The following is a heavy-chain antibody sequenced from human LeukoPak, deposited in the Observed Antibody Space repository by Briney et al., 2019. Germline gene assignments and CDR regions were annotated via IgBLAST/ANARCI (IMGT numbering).Heavy chain of an antibody. V-gene: IGHV3-21*01. CDR3: ARGGAYISAVAGTLDY. D-gene: IGHD6-19*01. CDR1: GFTFSSYS. Sequence: PGGSLRLSCAASGFTFSSYSMNWVRQAPGKGLEWVSSISSSSYIYYADSVKGRFTISRDNAKNSLYLQMNSLRAEDTGVYYCARGGAYISAVAGTLDYWGQGTLVTVSS. J-gene: IGHJ4*02. CDR2: ISSSSYI.